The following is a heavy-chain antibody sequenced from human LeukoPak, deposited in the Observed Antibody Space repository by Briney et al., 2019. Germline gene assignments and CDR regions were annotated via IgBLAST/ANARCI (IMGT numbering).Heavy chain of an antibody. J-gene: IGHJ4*02. CDR1: GFTFSSYA. CDR2: ISRGGENI. D-gene: IGHD6-13*01. CDR3: VGGQQMVH. Sequence: PGASLRLSCAASGFTFSSYAMSWVRQAPGKGLEWISHISRGGENIYYADSVKGRFTISRDNAKNSLYLQMNSLRAEDTAVYYCVGGQQMVHWGQGIPVTVSS. V-gene: IGHV3-48*04.